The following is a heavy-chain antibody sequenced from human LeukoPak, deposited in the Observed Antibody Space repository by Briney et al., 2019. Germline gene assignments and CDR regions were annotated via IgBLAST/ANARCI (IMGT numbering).Heavy chain of an antibody. V-gene: IGHV4-61*01. CDR1: GGSVNSGSYF. CDR3: ATDYSNFYGMYV. J-gene: IGHJ6*02. D-gene: IGHD4-11*01. CDR2: IQNSART. Sequence: SETLALTCPVSGGSVNSGSYFWSRIRQPPEKGLEWIGYIQNSARTNYNPSLESRVTISVDASKDQFSLRLSSVTAADTAVYYCATDYSNFYGMYVWGQGLRSPSP.